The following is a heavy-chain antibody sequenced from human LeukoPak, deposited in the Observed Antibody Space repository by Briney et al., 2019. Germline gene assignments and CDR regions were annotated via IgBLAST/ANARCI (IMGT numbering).Heavy chain of an antibody. CDR1: GGSISSYY. J-gene: IGHJ4*02. CDR2: IYYSGST. CDR3: ARGGDYDILTGYYWGAFDY. V-gene: IGHV4-59*01. D-gene: IGHD3-9*01. Sequence: SETLSLTCTVSGGSISSYYWSWIRQPPGKGLEWIGYIYYSGSTNYNPSLKSRVTISVDTSKNQFSLKLSSVTAADTAVYYCARGGDYDILTGYYWGAFDYWGQGTLVTVSS.